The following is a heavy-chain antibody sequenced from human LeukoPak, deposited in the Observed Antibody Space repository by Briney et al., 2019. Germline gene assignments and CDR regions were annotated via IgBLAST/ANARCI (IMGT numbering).Heavy chain of an antibody. CDR1: GFTVSSNY. CDR3: ATTPLWVGATLPFH. D-gene: IGHD1-26*01. CDR2: IYSGGST. V-gene: IGHV3-53*04. J-gene: IGHJ4*02. Sequence: PGGSLRLSCAASGFTVSSNYMSWVRQAPGKGLEWVSVIYSGGSTYYADSVKGRFTISRHNSKNTLYLHMNSLRAEDTAVYYCATTPLWVGATLPFHWGQGTLVTVSS.